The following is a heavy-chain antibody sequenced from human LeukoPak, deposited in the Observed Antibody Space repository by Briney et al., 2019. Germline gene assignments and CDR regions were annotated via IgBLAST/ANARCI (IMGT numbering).Heavy chain of an antibody. Sequence: PGGSLRLSCAASGFTVSSNYMSWVRQAPGKGLEWVSVIYSGGSTYYADSVKGRFTISRDNSKNTLYLQMNSLRAEDTAVYYCAREGPSSSWYGRTFFDYWGQGTLVTVSS. CDR3: AREGPSSSWYGRTFFDY. D-gene: IGHD6-13*01. CDR2: IYSGGST. CDR1: GFTVSSNY. V-gene: IGHV3-66*01. J-gene: IGHJ4*02.